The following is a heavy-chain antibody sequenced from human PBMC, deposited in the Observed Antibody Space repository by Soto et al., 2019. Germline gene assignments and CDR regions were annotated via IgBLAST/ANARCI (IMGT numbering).Heavy chain of an antibody. CDR2: IYHSGST. Sequence: QLQLQASGSGLVKPSQTLSLTCAGSGGSISSGGYSWSWIRQPPGKGLEWIGYIYHSGSTYYNPSLKSRVTISVDRSNNQFSLKLRSVSAADTAVYYCARGDDSSGYPFDYWGQGTLVTVSS. J-gene: IGHJ4*02. CDR3: ARGDDSSGYPFDY. CDR1: GGSISSGGYS. V-gene: IGHV4-30-2*01. D-gene: IGHD3-22*01.